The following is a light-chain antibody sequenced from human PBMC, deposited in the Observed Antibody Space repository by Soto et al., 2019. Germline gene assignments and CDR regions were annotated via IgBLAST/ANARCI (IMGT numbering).Light chain of an antibody. CDR1: QSVNTY. CDR2: DAS. J-gene: IGKJ1*01. CDR3: QQRSSWPLT. Sequence: EIVLTQSPATLSLSPGERVSLSCRASQSVNTYVAWYQQKPGQAPRLLIYDASSRATGIPARFSGSGSGTDFTLTISSLEPEDFAIYYCQQRSSWPLTFGHGTRVEI. V-gene: IGKV3-11*01.